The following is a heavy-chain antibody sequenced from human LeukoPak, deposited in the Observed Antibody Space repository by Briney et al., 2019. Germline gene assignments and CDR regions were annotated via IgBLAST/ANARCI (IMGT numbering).Heavy chain of an antibody. CDR1: GFTFSDYY. D-gene: IGHD2-2*01. CDR2: ISTSGSTI. J-gene: IGHJ5*01. CDR3: AREHCSTTSCYFDS. V-gene: IGHV3-11*01. Sequence: GGSLRLSCAASGFTFSDYYMSWMRQAPGQGLEWVSYISTSGSTIYHADSVKSRFTISRDNAKNSLYLQMNSLRAEDTAVYYCAREHCSTTSCYFDSWGQGSLVTVSS.